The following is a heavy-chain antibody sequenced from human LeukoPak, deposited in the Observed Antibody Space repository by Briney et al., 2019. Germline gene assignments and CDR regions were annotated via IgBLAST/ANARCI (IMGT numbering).Heavy chain of an antibody. J-gene: IGHJ4*02. Sequence: GGSLRLSCAASGFTVSSNYMSWVRQAPGKGLEWVTSISSSSSYIYYADSVKGRFTISRDNAKNSLYLQMNSLRAEDTAVYYCASVPGNWNAVDYWGQGTLVTVSS. CDR1: GFTVSSNY. V-gene: IGHV3-21*01. D-gene: IGHD1-1*01. CDR2: ISSSSSYI. CDR3: ASVPGNWNAVDY.